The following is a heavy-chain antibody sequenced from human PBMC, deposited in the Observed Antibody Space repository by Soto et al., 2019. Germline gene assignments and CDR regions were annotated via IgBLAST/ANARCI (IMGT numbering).Heavy chain of an antibody. CDR2: IYHSGST. J-gene: IGHJ4*02. D-gene: IGHD3-22*01. CDR3: ARYYDSSGRFDY. V-gene: IGHV4-30-2*01. Sequence: SETLSLTCAVSGGSISSGGYSWSWIRQPPGKGLEWIGYIYHSGSTYYNPSLKSRVSISADRSKDQFSLKLSSVTAADTAAYYCARYYDSSGRFDYWGQGTLVTVSS. CDR1: GGSISSGGYS.